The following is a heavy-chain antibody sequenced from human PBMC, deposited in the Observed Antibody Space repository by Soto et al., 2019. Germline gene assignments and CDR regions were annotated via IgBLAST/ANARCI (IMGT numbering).Heavy chain of an antibody. CDR1: DESSGRHS. J-gene: IGHJ4*02. Sequence: ETLSLTCSVYDESSGRHSWTWISQLPGMGMEWIGEVNYDGGPVYSPSLRSRVTISIDTSKNEVALKVTSVTVADTAKNTCARKHYSGLDFWGQGTPVTVSS. V-gene: IGHV4-34*01. CDR3: ARKHYSGLDF. CDR2: VNYDGGP. D-gene: IGHD2-15*01.